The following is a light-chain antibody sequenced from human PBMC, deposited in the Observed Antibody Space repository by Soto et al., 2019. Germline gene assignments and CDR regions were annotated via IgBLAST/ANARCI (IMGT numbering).Light chain of an antibody. CDR3: KQRDNWHLT. CDR1: QSVSNY. V-gene: IGKV3-11*01. J-gene: IGKJ5*01. Sequence: IVLTQAPATLALSPGERVILSCRASQSVSNYLAWYQQKPGQAPRLLIYGASSRATGIPDRFSGSGSGTDFTLTISRREPEDFAICYCKQRDNWHLTFG. CDR2: GAS.